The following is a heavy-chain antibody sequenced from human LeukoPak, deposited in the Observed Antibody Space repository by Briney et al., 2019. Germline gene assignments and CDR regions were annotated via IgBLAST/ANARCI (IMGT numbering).Heavy chain of an antibody. Sequence: PSETLSLTCAVYGGSFSGYYWGWVRQPPGKGLEWIGEINHSGSTNYNPSLKSRVTISVDTSKNQFSLKLSSVTAADTAVYYCARCYTMVRGPYYYYYMDVWGKGTTVTISS. CDR2: INHSGST. D-gene: IGHD3-10*01. V-gene: IGHV4-34*01. CDR1: GGSFSGYY. CDR3: ARCYTMVRGPYYYYYMDV. J-gene: IGHJ6*03.